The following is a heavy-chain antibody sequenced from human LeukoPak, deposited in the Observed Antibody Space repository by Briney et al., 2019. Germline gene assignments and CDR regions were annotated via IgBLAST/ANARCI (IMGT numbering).Heavy chain of an antibody. CDR1: GFTFSSYA. Sequence: PGRSLRLSCAASGFTFSSYAMHWVRQAPGKGLEWVAVISYDGSNKYYADSVKGRFTISRDNSKNTLYLQMNSLRAEDTAVYYCAKQQQRDFWSGQYYYYYGMDVWGQGTTVTVSS. J-gene: IGHJ6*02. CDR2: ISYDGSNK. CDR3: AKQQQRDFWSGQYYYYYGMDV. V-gene: IGHV3-30-3*02. D-gene: IGHD3-3*01.